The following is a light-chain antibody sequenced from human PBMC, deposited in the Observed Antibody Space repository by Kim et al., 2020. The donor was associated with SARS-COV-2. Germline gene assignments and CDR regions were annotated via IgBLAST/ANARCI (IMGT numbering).Light chain of an antibody. CDR1: QGISSF. CDR2: AAS. V-gene: IGKV1-9*01. J-gene: IGKJ2*01. Sequence: EIQLTQSPSFLSASLGDRVTITCRASQGISSFLAWFQQKPGKAPEHLIYAASTLQSGVPSRFSGSGSGTEYSLTITGLQPEDFATYFCQQFQSYPYTFGQGTKLEI. CDR3: QQFQSYPYT.